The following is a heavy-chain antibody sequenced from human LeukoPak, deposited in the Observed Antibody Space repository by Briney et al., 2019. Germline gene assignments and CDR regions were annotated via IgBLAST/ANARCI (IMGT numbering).Heavy chain of an antibody. D-gene: IGHD4-17*01. CDR3: ARGTGYGDYLGAFDI. CDR2: IKQDGSEK. J-gene: IGHJ3*02. V-gene: IGHV3-7*05. CDR1: GFTFSSYW. Sequence: GGSLRLSCAASGFTFSSYWMNWVRQAPGKGLEWVANIKQDGSEKYYVDSVKGRFTISRDNAKNSLYLQMNSLRAEDTAVYYCARGTGYGDYLGAFDIWGQGTMVTVSS.